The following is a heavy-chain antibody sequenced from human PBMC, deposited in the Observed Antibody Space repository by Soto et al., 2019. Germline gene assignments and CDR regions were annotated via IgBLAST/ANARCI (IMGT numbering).Heavy chain of an antibody. J-gene: IGHJ4*02. CDR3: ARHRREAVAGYTLDN. Sequence: SETLSLTCTVSGGSISSNYWTGNRQPPGKGLEWIGYGYNSGSTNYNPSLKSRATISEDTSKSQFSLKVNSMTAADTAVYYCARHRREAVAGYTLDNWGQGILFTVSS. V-gene: IGHV4-59*08. CDR2: GYNSGST. D-gene: IGHD6-13*01. CDR1: GGSISSNY.